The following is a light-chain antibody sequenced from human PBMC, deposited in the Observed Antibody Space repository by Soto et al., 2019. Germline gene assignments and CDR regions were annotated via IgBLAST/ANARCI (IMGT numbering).Light chain of an antibody. V-gene: IGKV3-15*01. CDR3: HHFGSLPET. Sequence: EIVMTQSPATLSVSPGERATLSCRASQNIRTNLAWYQQKPGQAPRLLMYSASTRATGIPARFSGSGSGTEFTLTISRLEPEDFAVYYCHHFGSLPETFGQGTNVE. CDR1: QNIRTN. J-gene: IGKJ1*01. CDR2: SAS.